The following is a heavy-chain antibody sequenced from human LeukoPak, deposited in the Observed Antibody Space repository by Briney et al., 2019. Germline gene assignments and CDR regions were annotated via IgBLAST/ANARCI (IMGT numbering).Heavy chain of an antibody. CDR3: ARANFLYCSSTTCLFDY. CDR1: GYTFTDYY. D-gene: IGHD2-2*01. J-gene: IGHJ4*02. Sequence: ASVKVSCKASGYTFTDYYMHWVRQAPGQGFEWMGWINPNDGDTNYAQKFQGRVTMTRDTSISTAHMEASGLRSDDTAVYYCARANFLYCSSTTCLFDYWGQGTLVTVSS. V-gene: IGHV1-2*02. CDR2: INPNDGDT.